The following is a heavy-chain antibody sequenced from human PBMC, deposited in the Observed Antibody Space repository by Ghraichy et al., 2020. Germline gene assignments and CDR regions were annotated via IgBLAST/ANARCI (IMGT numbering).Heavy chain of an antibody. CDR2: IFYTGST. Sequence: SETLSLTCSVSGGSISSSNYFWGWIRQPPGKGLEYIGRIFYTGSTYYKPSLKSRVTISVDTSKNNFSLKLNSVTAADTAVYYCARLMIALGGVITATHGIDIWGRGTMVTVSS. D-gene: IGHD3-16*02. V-gene: IGHV4-39*02. CDR3: ARLMIALGGVITATHGIDI. CDR1: GGSISSSNYF. J-gene: IGHJ3*02.